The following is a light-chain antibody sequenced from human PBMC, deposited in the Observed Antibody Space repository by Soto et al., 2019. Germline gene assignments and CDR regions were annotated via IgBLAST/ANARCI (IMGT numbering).Light chain of an antibody. V-gene: IGLV2-14*01. CDR2: DVS. CDR1: SSDVGGYNY. CDR3: SSYTSSSTLPVV. J-gene: IGLJ2*01. Sequence: QSVLTQPASVSGSPGQSITISCTGTSSDVGGYNYVSWYQQHPGKAPKLMIYDVSNRPSGVSNRFSGSKSGNTASRTISGLQAEDEADYYCSSYTSSSTLPVVFGGGTKLTVL.